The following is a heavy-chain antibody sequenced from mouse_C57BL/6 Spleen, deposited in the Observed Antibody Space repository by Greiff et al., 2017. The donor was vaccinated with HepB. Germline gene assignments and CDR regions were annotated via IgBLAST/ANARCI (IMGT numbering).Heavy chain of an antibody. D-gene: IGHD2-2*01. CDR1: GFTFSSYA. V-gene: IGHV5-4*01. CDR3: ARDKMVTTDGVFDY. J-gene: IGHJ2*01. CDR2: ISDGGSYT. Sequence: EVQVVESGGGLVKPGGSLKLSCAASGFTFSSYAMSWVRQTPEKRLEWVATISDGGSYTYYPDNVKGRFTISRDNAKNNLYLQMSHLKSEDTAMYYCARDKMVTTDGVFDYWGQGTTLTVSS.